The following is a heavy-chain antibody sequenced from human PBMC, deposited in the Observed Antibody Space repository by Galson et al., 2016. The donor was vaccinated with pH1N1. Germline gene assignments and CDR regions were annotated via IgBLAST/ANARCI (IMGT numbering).Heavy chain of an antibody. CDR2: IYHSGRA. V-gene: IGHV4-30-2*01. D-gene: IGHD3-10*01. CDR3: AREAQKFYYGSGALDP. Sequence: TLSLTCTVSGDFISSGGYSWSWIRQPPGKGLEWIGYIYHSGRAYYNPSLKSRVSISVDKSKNQFSLHLTSVTAADTAVYFCAREAQKFYYGSGALDPWGQGILVTVSS. J-gene: IGHJ5*02. CDR1: GDFISSGGYS.